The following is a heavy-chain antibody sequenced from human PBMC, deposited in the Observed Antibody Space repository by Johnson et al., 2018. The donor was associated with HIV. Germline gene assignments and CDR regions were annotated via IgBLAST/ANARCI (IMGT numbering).Heavy chain of an antibody. CDR2: IKSKTDGGTT. D-gene: IGHD3-10*01. Sequence: VQLVESGGGLVKPGGSLRLSCAASGFTFSNAWMSWVRQAPGKGLEWVGRIKSKTDGGTTDYAAPVKGRFTISRDNDKNTLYLEMGSLRVEDMAVYYCARSRGPMRKDAFDIWGQGKKVTVSS. CDR3: ARSRGPMRKDAFDI. CDR1: GFTFSNAW. J-gene: IGHJ3*02. V-gene: IGHV3-15*05.